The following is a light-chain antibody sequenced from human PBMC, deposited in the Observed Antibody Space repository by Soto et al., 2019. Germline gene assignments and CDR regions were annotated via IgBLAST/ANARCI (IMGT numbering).Light chain of an antibody. V-gene: IGKV1-5*01. CDR2: DAS. CDR3: QQYNSYSPGIT. Sequence: DIQMTQSPSTLSASVGDRVTITCRASQSISSWLAWYQQKPGKAPKLLIYDASSLESGVPSRFSGSGSGTEFTLTISSLQPDDFATYYCQQYNSYSPGITFGQGTRLEIK. J-gene: IGKJ5*01. CDR1: QSISSW.